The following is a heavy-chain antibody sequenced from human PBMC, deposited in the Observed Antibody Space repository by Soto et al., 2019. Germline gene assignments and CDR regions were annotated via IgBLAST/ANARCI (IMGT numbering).Heavy chain of an antibody. CDR1: GGSFSGYY. CDR3: ASQNSLQYYYGMDV. Sequence: SETLSLTCAVYGGSFSGYYWSWIRQPPGKGLEWIGEINHSGSTNYNPSLKSRVTISVDTSKNQFSLKLSSVTAADTAVYYCASQNSLQYYYGMDVWGQGTTVTVSS. D-gene: IGHD1-7*01. V-gene: IGHV4-34*01. CDR2: INHSGST. J-gene: IGHJ6*02.